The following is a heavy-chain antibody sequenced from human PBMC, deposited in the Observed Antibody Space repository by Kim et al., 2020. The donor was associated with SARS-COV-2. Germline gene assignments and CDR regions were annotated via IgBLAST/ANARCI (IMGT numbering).Heavy chain of an antibody. CDR1: GGSFSGYY. J-gene: IGHJ4*02. CDR3: ARVLDYGDGKGVVFDY. Sequence: SETLSLTCAVYGGSFSGYYWSWIRQPPGKGLEWIGEINHSGSTNYNPSLKSRVTISVDTSKNQFSLKLSSVTAADTAVYYCARVLDYGDGKGVVFDYWGQGTLVTVSS. D-gene: IGHD4-17*01. CDR2: INHSGST. V-gene: IGHV4-34*01.